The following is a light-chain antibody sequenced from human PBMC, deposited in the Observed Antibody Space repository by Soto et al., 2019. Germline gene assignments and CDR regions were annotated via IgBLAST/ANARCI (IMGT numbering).Light chain of an antibody. V-gene: IGKV1-17*01. J-gene: IGKJ1*01. CDR3: LQYNSYPQT. CDR2: AAS. CDR1: QGIRDA. Sequence: DIPMTQSPSSLSASVGDRVTITCRASQGIRDALGWYQQKPGKAPKRLIYAASSLQSGAPSRFSGSGSGTEFTLTISSLQPEDFATYYCLQYNSYPQTFGQGTKVEIK.